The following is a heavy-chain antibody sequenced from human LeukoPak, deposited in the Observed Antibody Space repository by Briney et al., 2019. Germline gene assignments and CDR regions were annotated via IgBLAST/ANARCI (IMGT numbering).Heavy chain of an antibody. CDR2: INGGGGTT. D-gene: IGHD6-6*01. CDR3: AKERLSESSAIEFDY. CDR1: GFTFSNYA. Sequence: GGSLRLSCAASGFTFSNYAMSWVRQTPGKGLEWVSGINGGGGTTYYSDSVKGRFTISRDNSKNALYLQMDSLRDEHTAIYYCAKERLSESSAIEFDYWGRGTLVTVSS. J-gene: IGHJ4*02. V-gene: IGHV3-23*01.